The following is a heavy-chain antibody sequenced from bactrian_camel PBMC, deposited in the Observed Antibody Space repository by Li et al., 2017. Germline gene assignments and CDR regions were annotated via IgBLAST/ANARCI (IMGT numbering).Heavy chain of an antibody. J-gene: IGHJ4*01. V-gene: IGHV3S31*01. Sequence: VQLVESGGGLVQPGGSLRLSCAASGFTFSSVAMSWVRQASGKGLEWVSTITSDGVSTYYADSMKGRFTISRDNAKNTLFPQLNSLKTEDTALYYCGTRYPGSWYRTYWGQGTQVTVS. D-gene: IGHD6*01. CDR2: ITSDGVST. CDR1: GFTFSSVA. CDR3: GTRYPGSWYRTY.